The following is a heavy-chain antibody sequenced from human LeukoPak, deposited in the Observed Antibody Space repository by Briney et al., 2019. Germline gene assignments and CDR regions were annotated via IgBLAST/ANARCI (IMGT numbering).Heavy chain of an antibody. CDR1: GGSISSSNW. CDR2: IYHSGST. CDR3: ARDRLAWGSYGFVESYFDY. D-gene: IGHD1-26*01. Sequence: PSETLSLTCAVSGGSISSSNWWSWVRQPPGKGLEWIGEIYHSGSTNYNPSLKSRVTISVDKSKNQFSLKLSSVTAADTAVYYCARDRLAWGSYGFVESYFDYWGQGTLVTVSS. J-gene: IGHJ4*02. V-gene: IGHV4-4*02.